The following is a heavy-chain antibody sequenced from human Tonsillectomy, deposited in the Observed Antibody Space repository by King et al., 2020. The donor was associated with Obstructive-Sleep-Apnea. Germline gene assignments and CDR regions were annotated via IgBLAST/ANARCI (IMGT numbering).Heavy chain of an antibody. CDR2: IYYSVST. CDR1: GGSISSYY. D-gene: IGHD3-10*01. J-gene: IGHJ4*02. CDR3: ASMVRGVDYYFDY. V-gene: IGHV4-59*01. Sequence: VQLQESGPGLLKPSETLSLTCTVSGGSISSYYWSWIRQPPGKGLEWIGYIYYSVSTNYNPSLKSRVTISVDTSKNQFFLKLSSVTAADTAVYYCASMVRGVDYYFDYWGQGTLVTVSS.